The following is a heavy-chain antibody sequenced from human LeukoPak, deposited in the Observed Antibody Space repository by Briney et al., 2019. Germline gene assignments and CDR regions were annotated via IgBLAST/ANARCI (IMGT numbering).Heavy chain of an antibody. CDR3: ARVDTAMVIPPDYYYYGMDV. J-gene: IGHJ6*02. V-gene: IGHV1-18*01. D-gene: IGHD5-18*01. CDR1: GHSITSYV. CDR2: ISAYNGNT. Sequence: ASVMVSCKATGHSITSYVISRVRQAPGQWLEWMGCISAYNGNTNYAQKFQGRVTITADESTSTAYMELSSLRSEDTAVYYCARVDTAMVIPPDYYYYGMDVWGQGTTVTVSS.